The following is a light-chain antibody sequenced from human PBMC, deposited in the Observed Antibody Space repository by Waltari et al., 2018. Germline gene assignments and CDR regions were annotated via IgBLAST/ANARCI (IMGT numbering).Light chain of an antibody. Sequence: EFVLTQSPGTLSLSPGERATLSCRASQSVSSSYLAWYQQTPGQAPRLLSYGASSRATGIPDMFSGSGSGTDFTLTISILEPEDFAVYYCQQYGSSPYTFGQRTKLEIK. J-gene: IGKJ2*01. CDR2: GAS. CDR1: QSVSSSY. V-gene: IGKV3-20*01. CDR3: QQYGSSPYT.